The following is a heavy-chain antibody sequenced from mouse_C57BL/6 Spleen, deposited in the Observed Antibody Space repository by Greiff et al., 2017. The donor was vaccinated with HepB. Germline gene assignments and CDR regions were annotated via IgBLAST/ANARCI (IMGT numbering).Heavy chain of an antibody. D-gene: IGHD1-1*01. Sequence: VQLQQSGAELARPGASVKLSCKASGYTFTSYGISWVKQRTGQGLEWIGEIYPRSGNTYYNEKFKGKATLTADKSSSTAYMELRSLTSEDSAVYFCARVEFDYYGSSYWYFDVWGTGTTVTVSS. V-gene: IGHV1-81*01. J-gene: IGHJ1*03. CDR2: IYPRSGNT. CDR3: ARVEFDYYGSSYWYFDV. CDR1: GYTFTSYG.